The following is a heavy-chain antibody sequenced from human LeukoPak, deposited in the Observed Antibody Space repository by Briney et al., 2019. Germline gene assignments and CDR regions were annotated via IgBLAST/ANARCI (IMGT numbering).Heavy chain of an antibody. Sequence: SETLSLTCAVYGGSFSGYYWSWIRQPPGKGLEWIGEINHSGSTNYNPSLKSRVTISVGTSKNQFSLKLSSVTAADTAVYYCARGTLLYSSSPPRRYNHYMDVWGKGTTVTVSS. CDR3: ARGTLLYSSSPPRRYNHYMDV. V-gene: IGHV4-34*01. CDR1: GGSFSGYY. CDR2: INHSGST. J-gene: IGHJ6*03. D-gene: IGHD6-6*01.